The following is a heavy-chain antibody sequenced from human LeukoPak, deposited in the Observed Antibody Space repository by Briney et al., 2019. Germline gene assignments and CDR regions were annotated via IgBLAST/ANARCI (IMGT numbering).Heavy chain of an antibody. CDR2: FDPEDGET. CDR3: ATDSGENRYWYFDL. J-gene: IGHJ2*01. CDR1: GYTLTELS. Sequence: GASVKVSCKVSGYTLTELSMHWVRQAPGKGLEWMGGFDPEDGETIYAQKFQGRVTMTEDTSTDTAYMGLSSLRSEDTAVYYCATDSGENRYWYFDLWGRGTLVTVSS. V-gene: IGHV1-24*01. D-gene: IGHD7-27*01.